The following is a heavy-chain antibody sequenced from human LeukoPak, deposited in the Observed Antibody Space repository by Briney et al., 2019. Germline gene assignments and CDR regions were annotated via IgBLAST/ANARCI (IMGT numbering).Heavy chain of an antibody. CDR2: ISGSGGST. CDR1: GFPFSSYA. CDR3: AKGGRDDYVWGSYRPHAGYYFDY. J-gene: IGHJ4*02. D-gene: IGHD3-16*02. Sequence: QAGGSLRLSCAASGFPFSSYAMSWVRQAPGKGLDWVSAISGSGGSTYYADSVKGRFTISRDNSKNTLYLQMNSLRAEDTAVYYCAKGGRDDYVWGSYRPHAGYYFDYWGQGTLVTVSS. V-gene: IGHV3-23*01.